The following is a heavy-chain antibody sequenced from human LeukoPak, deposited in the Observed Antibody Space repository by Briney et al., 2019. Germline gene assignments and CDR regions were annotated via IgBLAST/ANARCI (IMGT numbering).Heavy chain of an antibody. V-gene: IGHV4-4*07. CDR2: IYTSGST. Sequence: SETLSLSXTVSGASISSYYWSWIRQPAGKGLEWIGRIYTSGSTNYNPSLKSRVTMSVDTSKNQFSLKLSSVTAADTAVYYCARGDDIVVVVAATVGGFDIWGQGTMVTVSS. CDR3: ARGDDIVVVVAATVGGFDI. D-gene: IGHD2-15*01. CDR1: GASISSYY. J-gene: IGHJ3*02.